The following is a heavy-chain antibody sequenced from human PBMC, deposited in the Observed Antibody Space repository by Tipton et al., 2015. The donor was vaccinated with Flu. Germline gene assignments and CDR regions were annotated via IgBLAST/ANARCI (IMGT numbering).Heavy chain of an antibody. CDR3: ARDEGGTYPD. CDR1: GFTVSTSY. D-gene: IGHD1-14*01. V-gene: IGHV3-53*01. Sequence: AVSGFTVSTSYMSWVRQPPGKGLEWVSIVYDDGRTYYADSVEGRFAISRDNSKNIPYLQMNSLRADDTAVYFCARDEGGTYPDWGQGTLVTVSS. J-gene: IGHJ4*02. CDR2: VYDDGRT.